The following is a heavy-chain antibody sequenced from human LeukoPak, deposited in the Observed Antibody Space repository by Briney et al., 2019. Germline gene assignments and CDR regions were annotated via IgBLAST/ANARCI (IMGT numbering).Heavy chain of an antibody. CDR2: IYYSGST. V-gene: IGHV4-59*01. CDR3: ARAYYGSGSYSVYYYYGMDV. CDR1: GGSISSYY. Sequence: SETLSLTCTVSGGSISSYYWSWIRQPPGKGLEWIGYIYYSGSTNYNPSLKSRVTISVDTSKNQFSLKLSSVTAADTAVYYCARAYYGSGSYSVYYYYGMDVWGQGTTATVSS. D-gene: IGHD3-10*01. J-gene: IGHJ6*02.